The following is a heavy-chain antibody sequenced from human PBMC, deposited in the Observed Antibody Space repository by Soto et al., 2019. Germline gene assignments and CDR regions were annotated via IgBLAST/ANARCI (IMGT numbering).Heavy chain of an antibody. J-gene: IGHJ6*03. CDR3: TRRGLRGHAMDV. D-gene: IGHD2-15*01. CDR2: IYSDGST. V-gene: IGHV3-66*04. CDR1: GFNVNNKY. Sequence: VESGGALVVPGGPLRLSCAASGFNVNNKYMNWFRQAPGTGLEWISSIYSDGSTYYADSVKGRFTMSRDNSENTLCLQMHSLRAEDTAVYFCTRRGLRGHAMDVWGEGTTVTVSS.